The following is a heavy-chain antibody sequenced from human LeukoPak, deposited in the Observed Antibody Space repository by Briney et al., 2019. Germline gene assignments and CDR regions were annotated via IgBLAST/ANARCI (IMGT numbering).Heavy chain of an antibody. D-gene: IGHD1-26*01. V-gene: IGHV3-23*01. Sequence: GGSLRLSCVASGFTFSSYALSWVRQAPGKGLEWVSSVSTSGGTTYSADSVKGRFTISRDNSKNTLYLQMNSVRAEDTAVFYCARSSRRVGASTPYYYYFYMDVWGKGTTVTVSS. CDR3: ARSSRRVGASTPYYYYFYMDV. CDR1: GFTFSSYA. J-gene: IGHJ6*03. CDR2: VSTSGGTT.